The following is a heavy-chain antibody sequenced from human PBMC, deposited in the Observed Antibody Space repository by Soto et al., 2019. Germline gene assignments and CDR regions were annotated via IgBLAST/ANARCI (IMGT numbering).Heavy chain of an antibody. Sequence: SETLSLTCTVSGGSISSGGSYWSWIRQSPGKGLEWIGYIYYSGTTYYNPSLKSRVSISVDTSKNQFSLKLSSVTAADTAVYYCASPYYYGSGSFSRKGPYGMDVWGQGTTVT. CDR3: ASPYYYGSGSFSRKGPYGMDV. D-gene: IGHD3-10*01. CDR1: GGSISSGGSY. V-gene: IGHV4-30-4*01. J-gene: IGHJ6*02. CDR2: IYYSGTT.